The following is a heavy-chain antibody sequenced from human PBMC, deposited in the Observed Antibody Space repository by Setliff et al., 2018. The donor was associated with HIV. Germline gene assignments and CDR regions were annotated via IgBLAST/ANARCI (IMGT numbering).Heavy chain of an antibody. CDR2: IYTSGST. V-gene: IGHV4-61*02. CDR3: ARGVRDNSGWSSYYFDY. Sequence: TSETLSLTCTVSGGSISSGSYFWTWIRQPAGKGLEWIGRIYTSGSTNYNPSLKSRVTISVDTSKKQFSLRLTSVTAADTAVYYCARGVRDNSGWSSYYFDYWGQGTLVTAPQ. CDR1: GGSISSGSYF. J-gene: IGHJ4*02. D-gene: IGHD6-19*01.